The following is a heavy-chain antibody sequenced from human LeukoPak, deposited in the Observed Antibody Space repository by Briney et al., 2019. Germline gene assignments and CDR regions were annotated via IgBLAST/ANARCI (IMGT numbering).Heavy chain of an antibody. CDR3: ASVVPAASMAFDP. D-gene: IGHD2-2*01. J-gene: IGHJ5*02. Sequence: SETLSLTCAVSGYSISSSNWWGWLRQPPGKGLEWIGYIYYSGSTYYNPSLKSRVTMSVDTYKNQFSLKLSSVTAVDTAVYYCASVVPAASMAFDPWGQGTLVTVSS. V-gene: IGHV4-28*01. CDR2: IYYSGST. CDR1: GYSISSSNW.